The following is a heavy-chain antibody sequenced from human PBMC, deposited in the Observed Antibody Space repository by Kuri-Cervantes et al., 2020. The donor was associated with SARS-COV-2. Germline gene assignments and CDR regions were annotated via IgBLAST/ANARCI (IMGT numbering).Heavy chain of an antibody. J-gene: IGHJ4*02. V-gene: IGHV4-34*01. D-gene: IGHD3-16*01. Sequence: SETLSLTCGFYGGSFRGYYWSWIRQPPGKGLEWIGEINPTGDTSYNPSLNSRVTISSDTSRSHFSLNLPSVTASDAAVYYCGRGLWGGGAFWGQGTLVTVSS. CDR3: GRGLWGGGAF. CDR1: GGSFRGYY. CDR2: INPTGDT.